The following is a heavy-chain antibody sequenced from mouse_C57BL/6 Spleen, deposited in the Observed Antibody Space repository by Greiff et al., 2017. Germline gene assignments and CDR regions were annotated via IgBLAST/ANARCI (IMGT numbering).Heavy chain of an antibody. CDR3: ARSRSITTVVADD. D-gene: IGHD1-1*01. J-gene: IGHJ2*01. CDR1: GFNIKDYY. V-gene: IGHV14-2*01. CDR2: IDPEDGET. Sequence: EVHLVESGAELVKPGASVKLSCTASGFNIKDYYMHWVKQRTEQGLEWIGRIDPEDGETKYAPKFQGKATLTAETSSNTAYLQLSSLPSEDADVYYCARSRSITTVVADDWGQGTTLTVS.